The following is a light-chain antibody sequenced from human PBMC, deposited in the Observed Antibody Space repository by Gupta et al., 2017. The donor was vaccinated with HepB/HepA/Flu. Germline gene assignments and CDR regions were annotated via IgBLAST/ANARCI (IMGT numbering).Light chain of an antibody. CDR1: NLGDIS. CDR2: QHN. J-gene: IGLJ2*01. Sequence: YALVQPPSLSVSPGQPASITCSGNNLGDISVSWYRQKPGQSPELVIYQHNKRPSGIPERFSGSNSGTTATLTIGGTQATDEDDFYCQAWDLNTAVFGGGTKLTVL. CDR3: QAWDLNTAV. V-gene: IGLV3-1*01.